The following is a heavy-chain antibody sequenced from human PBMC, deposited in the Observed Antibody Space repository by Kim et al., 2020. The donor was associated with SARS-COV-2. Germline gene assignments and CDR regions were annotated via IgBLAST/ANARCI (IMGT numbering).Heavy chain of an antibody. V-gene: IGHV3-33*01. Sequence: GGSLRLSCAASGFTFSSYGMHWVRQAPGKGLEWVAVIWYDRSNKYYADSVKGRFTISRDNSKNTLYLQMNSLRAEDTAVYYCARDGVATISIGIDYWGQGTLVTVSS. J-gene: IGHJ4*02. CDR2: IWYDRSNK. CDR1: GFTFSSYG. D-gene: IGHD5-12*01. CDR3: ARDGVATISIGIDY.